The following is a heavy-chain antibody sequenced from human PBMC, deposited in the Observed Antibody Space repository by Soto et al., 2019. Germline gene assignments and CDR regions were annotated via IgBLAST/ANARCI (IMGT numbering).Heavy chain of an antibody. J-gene: IGHJ4*02. Sequence: QVQLVESGGGVVQPGRSLRLSCAASGFTFSSYAMHWVRQAPGKGLEWVAVISYDGSNKYYADSVKGRFTISRDNSKNTLYLQMSSLRAEDTAVYYCARGIPDYGDYGVDYWGQGTLVTVSS. V-gene: IGHV3-30-3*01. CDR3: ARGIPDYGDYGVDY. D-gene: IGHD4-17*01. CDR1: GFTFSSYA. CDR2: ISYDGSNK.